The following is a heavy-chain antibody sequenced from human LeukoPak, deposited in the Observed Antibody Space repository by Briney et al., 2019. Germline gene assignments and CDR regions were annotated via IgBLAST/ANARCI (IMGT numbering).Heavy chain of an antibody. V-gene: IGHV3-9*01. J-gene: IGHJ5*02. CDR1: GFTFDDYA. D-gene: IGHD2-2*01. Sequence: HPGRSLRLSCAASGFTFDDYAIHWVRQAPGKGLEWVSGISWNSGSIGYADSVKGRFTISRDNAKNSLYLQMNSLRAEDTALYYCAKGRDKYQLLSKNWFDPWGQGTLVTVSS. CDR3: AKGRDKYQLLSKNWFDP. CDR2: ISWNSGSI.